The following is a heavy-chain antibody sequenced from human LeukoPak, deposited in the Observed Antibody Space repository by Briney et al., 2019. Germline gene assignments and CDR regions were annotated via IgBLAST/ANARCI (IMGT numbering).Heavy chain of an antibody. CDR3: ARDGKAAAEYYYYMDV. V-gene: IGHV3-30*02. CDR1: GFTFSSYG. D-gene: IGHD6-13*01. Sequence: GGSLRLSCAVSGFTFSSYGMHWVRQAPGKGLEWVAFIRYDGSNKYYADSVKGRFTISRDNSKNTLYLQMNSLRAEDTAVYYCARDGKAAAEYYYYMDVWGKGTTVTVSS. J-gene: IGHJ6*03. CDR2: IRYDGSNK.